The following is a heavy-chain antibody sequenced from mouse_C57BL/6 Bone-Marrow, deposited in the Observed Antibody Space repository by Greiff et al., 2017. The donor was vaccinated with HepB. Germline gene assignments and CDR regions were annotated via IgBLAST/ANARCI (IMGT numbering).Heavy chain of an antibody. D-gene: IGHD1-1*01. Sequence: EVQLQQSGPELVKPGASVKISCKASGYSFTGYYMNWVKQSPEKSLEWIGEINPSTGGTTYNQKFKAKATLTVDKSSSTAYMQLKSLTSEDSAVYYGAREWPIYYYLVGAMDYWGQGTSVTVSS. CDR3: AREWPIYYYLVGAMDY. V-gene: IGHV1-42*01. CDR1: GYSFTGYY. J-gene: IGHJ4*01. CDR2: INPSTGGT.